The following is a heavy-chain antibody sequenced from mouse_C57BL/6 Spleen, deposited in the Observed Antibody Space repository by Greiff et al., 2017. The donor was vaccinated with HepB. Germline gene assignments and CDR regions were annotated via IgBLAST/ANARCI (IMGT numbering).Heavy chain of an antibody. Sequence: EVQLQQSGPELVKPGASVKISCKASGYTFTDYYMNWVKQSHGKSLEWIGDINPNNGGTSYNQKFKGKATLTVDKSSSTAYMELRSLTSEDSAVYYCVLYYYGSSQFAYWGQGTLVTVSA. CDR1: GYTFTDYY. CDR3: VLYYYGSSQFAY. J-gene: IGHJ3*01. V-gene: IGHV1-26*01. CDR2: INPNNGGT. D-gene: IGHD1-1*01.